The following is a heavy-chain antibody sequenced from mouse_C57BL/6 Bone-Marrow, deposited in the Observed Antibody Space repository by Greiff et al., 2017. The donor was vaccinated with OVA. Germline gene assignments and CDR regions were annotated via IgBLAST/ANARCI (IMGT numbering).Heavy chain of an antibody. J-gene: IGHJ3*01. D-gene: IGHD1-1*01. CDR1: GFTFSDYG. V-gene: IGHV5-17*01. CDR3: ANYGSSSAWFAY. CDR2: IRSGSSTI. Sequence: EVKLMESGGGLVKPGGSLKLSCAASGFTFSDYGMHWVRQAPEKGLEWVAYIRSGSSTIYYAATVKGRFTISRDNAKNTLCRPMTSLRSEDTAMYYCANYGSSSAWFAYWGQGTLVTVSA.